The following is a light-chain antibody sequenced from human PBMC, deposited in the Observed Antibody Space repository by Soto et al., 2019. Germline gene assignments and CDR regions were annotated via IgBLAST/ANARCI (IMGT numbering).Light chain of an antibody. CDR1: SSNIGAGYD. CDR3: QSFDSSLSGWV. J-gene: IGLJ3*02. CDR2: SDN. Sequence: QSALTQPPSVSRAPGQRVTISCTGSSSNIGAGYDVHWYQQLPGTAPKLLIYSDNSRPSGVPDRFSGSKSGTSASLAITGLQAEDEADYYCQSFDSSLSGWVFGGGTKLTVL. V-gene: IGLV1-40*01.